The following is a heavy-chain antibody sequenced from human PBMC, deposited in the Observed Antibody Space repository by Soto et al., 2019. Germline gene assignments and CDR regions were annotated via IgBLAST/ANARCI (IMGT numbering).Heavy chain of an antibody. CDR1: GYSFTSYW. D-gene: IGHD2-15*01. V-gene: IGHV5-51*01. CDR2: IYPGDSDT. CDR3: ARMASWDCSGGSCSRWGFSVTTYYYYYMDV. J-gene: IGHJ6*03. Sequence: LGESLKISCKGSGYSFTSYWIGWVRQMPGKGLEWMGIIYPGDSDTRYSPSFQGQVTISADKSISTAYLQWSSLKASDTAMYYCARMASWDCSGGSCSRWGFSVTTYYYYYMDVWGKGTTVTVSS.